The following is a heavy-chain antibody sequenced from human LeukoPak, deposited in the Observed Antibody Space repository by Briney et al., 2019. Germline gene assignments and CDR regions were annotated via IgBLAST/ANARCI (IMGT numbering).Heavy chain of an antibody. D-gene: IGHD6-6*01. CDR1: GGSISSYY. J-gene: IGHJ4*02. CDR2: IYTSGST. V-gene: IGHV4-4*07. CDR3: ARDRPDIAALPRVYYFDY. Sequence: PSETLSLTCTVSGGSISSYYWSWVRQPAGKGLEWIGRIYTSGSTNYNPSLKSRVTMSVDTSKNQFSLKLSSVTAVDTAVYYCARDRPDIAALPRVYYFDYWGQGTLVTVSS.